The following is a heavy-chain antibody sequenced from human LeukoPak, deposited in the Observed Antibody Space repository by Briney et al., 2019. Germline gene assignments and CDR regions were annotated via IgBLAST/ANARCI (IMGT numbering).Heavy chain of an antibody. CDR3: GRGSDYGDYFNY. Sequence: GGSLRLSCAASGFTLSSYSMNWVRQAPGKGLEWVSSISSSSSYIYYADSLKGRFTISKDNAKNSLYLQMNSLRPADTAVYYCGRGSDYGDYFNYWGQRTLVTVSS. CDR2: ISSSSSYI. J-gene: IGHJ4*02. CDR1: GFTLSSYS. V-gene: IGHV3-21*01. D-gene: IGHD4-17*01.